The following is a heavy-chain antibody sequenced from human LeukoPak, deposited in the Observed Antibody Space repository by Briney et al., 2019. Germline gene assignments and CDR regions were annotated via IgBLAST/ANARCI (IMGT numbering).Heavy chain of an antibody. CDR1: GGTFSSYA. CDR2: IIPIFGTA. Sequence: SVKVSCKASGGTFSSYAISCVRQAPGQGLEWMGGIIPIFGTANYAQKFQGRVTITADESTSTAYMELSSLRSEDTAVYYCARRTQGNWNDVAFDIWGQGTMVTVSS. J-gene: IGHJ3*02. CDR3: ARRTQGNWNDVAFDI. V-gene: IGHV1-69*13. D-gene: IGHD1-1*01.